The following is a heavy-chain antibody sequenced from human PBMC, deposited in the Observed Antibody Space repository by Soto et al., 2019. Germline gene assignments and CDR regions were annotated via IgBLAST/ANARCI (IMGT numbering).Heavy chain of an antibody. V-gene: IGHV1-18*01. J-gene: IGHJ4*02. Sequence: GASVKVSCKASGYTFTNYGVSWVRQAPGQGLEWMGWISAKNGDTNFAQRFRGRISMTTDTSTNTVYMELRSLKPDDTAVYYYARDPPETPADYWGQGTLVTVSS. CDR1: GYTFTNYG. CDR2: ISAKNGDT. CDR3: ARDPPETPADY.